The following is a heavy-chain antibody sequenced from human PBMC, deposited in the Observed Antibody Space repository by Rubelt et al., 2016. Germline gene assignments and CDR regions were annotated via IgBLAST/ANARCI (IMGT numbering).Heavy chain of an antibody. Sequence: QVQLVQSGAEVKKPGASVKVSCKASGYTFTSYGISWVRQAPGQGLEWMGGIIPIFGTANYAQKFQGRVTITADESTSTAYMELSRLRSDDTAVYYCARGPLGWNYGDYWGQGTLVTVSS. CDR2: IIPIFGTA. J-gene: IGHJ4*02. CDR3: ARGPLGWNYGDY. V-gene: IGHV1-69*13. D-gene: IGHD2-15*01. CDR1: GYTFTSYG.